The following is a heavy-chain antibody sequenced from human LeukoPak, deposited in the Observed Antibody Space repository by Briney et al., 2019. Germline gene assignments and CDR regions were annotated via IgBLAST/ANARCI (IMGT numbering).Heavy chain of an antibody. J-gene: IGHJ4*02. CDR3: AKDYGYDSSGY. D-gene: IGHD3-22*01. CDR2: ISGSGGST. V-gene: IGHV3-23*01. CDR1: GFTFSSYA. Sequence: GGSLRLPCAASGFTFSSYAMSWVRQAPGKGLEWVSAISGSGGSTYYADSVKGRFTISRDNSKNTLYLQMNSLRAEDTAVYYCAKDYGYDSSGYWGQGTLVTVSS.